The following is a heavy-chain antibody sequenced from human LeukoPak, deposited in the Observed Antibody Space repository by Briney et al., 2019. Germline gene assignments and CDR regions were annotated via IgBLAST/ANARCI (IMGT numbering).Heavy chain of an antibody. V-gene: IGHV4-38-2*02. CDR1: GYSVTSDYY. CDR2: IHYSGTT. Sequence: SETLSLTRTVSGYSVTSDYYWGWIRQSPGKGLEWIGSIHYSGTTAYNPSLKSRVTISVATSKNQFSLKLNSVTATDTAVYYCARDRSGTYLLYYFDYWGQGTLVTVSS. CDR3: ARDRSGTYLLYYFDY. D-gene: IGHD2-2*01. J-gene: IGHJ4*02.